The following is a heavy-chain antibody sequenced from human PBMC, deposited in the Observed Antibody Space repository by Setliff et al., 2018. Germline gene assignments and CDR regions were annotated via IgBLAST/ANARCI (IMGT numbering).Heavy chain of an antibody. Sequence: GASVKVSCKASGNRFTDYNLHWVRQAPGQGLEWMGWINPDSGDTHSAQKFQGRVTMTRNTLYLQMKSLRAEDTAIYYCATSTITTYYFDYWGHGTLVTVSS. J-gene: IGHJ4*01. CDR1: GNRFTDYN. V-gene: IGHV1-2*02. CDR2: INPDSGDT. D-gene: IGHD4-4*01. CDR3: ATSTITTYYFDY.